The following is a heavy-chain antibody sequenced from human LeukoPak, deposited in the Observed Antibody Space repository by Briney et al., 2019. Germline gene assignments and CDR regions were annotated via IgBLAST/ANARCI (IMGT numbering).Heavy chain of an antibody. CDR1: GFTFSSYA. CDR2: ISGSGGST. D-gene: IGHD3-3*01. CDR3: AKGENYDFWSGYYTGGYFDY. V-gene: IGHV3-23*01. Sequence: GGSLRLSCAASGFTFSSYAMSWVRQAPGKGLEWVSAISGSGGSTYHADSVKGRFTISRDNSKNTLYLQMNSLRAEDTAVYYCAKGENYDFWSGYYTGGYFDYWGQGTLVTVSS. J-gene: IGHJ4*02.